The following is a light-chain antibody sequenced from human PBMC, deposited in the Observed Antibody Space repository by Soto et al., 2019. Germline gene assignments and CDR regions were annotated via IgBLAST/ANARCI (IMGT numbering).Light chain of an antibody. CDR3: QQFSSYPLT. J-gene: IGKJ4*01. CDR1: QTVRNNY. V-gene: IGKV3-20*01. Sequence: EFVLTQSPGTLSSSPGERATLSCRASQTVRNNYLAWYQQKPGQAPRLLIYDASRRATGIPDRFSGGGSGTDFTLTISRLEPEDFAVYYCQQFSSYPLTFGGGTKVEIK. CDR2: DAS.